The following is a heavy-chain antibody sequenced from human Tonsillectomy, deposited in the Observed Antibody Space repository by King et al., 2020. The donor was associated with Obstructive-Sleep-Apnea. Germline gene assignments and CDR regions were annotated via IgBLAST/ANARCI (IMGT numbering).Heavy chain of an antibody. D-gene: IGHD4-17*01. CDR1: GFTFSSYA. V-gene: IGHV3-23*04. CDR2: IISGGKT. CDR3: AKDIGTTVTRDY. Sequence: VQLVESGGGLVQPGGSLKLSCVTSGFTFSSYAMSWFRQAPGKGMEWVSSIISGGKTYYTDSVKGRFTISPDNSKNTLYLQMNSLRAEDTAVYYCAKDIGTTVTRDYWGQGTLVTVSS. J-gene: IGHJ4*02.